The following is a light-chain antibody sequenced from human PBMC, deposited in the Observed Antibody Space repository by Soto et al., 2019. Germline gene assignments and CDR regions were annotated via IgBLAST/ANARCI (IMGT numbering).Light chain of an antibody. CDR1: SSDVGGYNH. Sequence: QSALTQPASVSGSPGQSITISCTGTSSDVGGYNHVSWYQHHPGKAPKLMIYDGSNRPSGVSNRFSGSKSGTTASLTISGLQAEDEADYYCCSYAGSSTVVFGTGTKLTVL. J-gene: IGLJ1*01. CDR3: CSYAGSSTVV. V-gene: IGLV2-23*01. CDR2: DGS.